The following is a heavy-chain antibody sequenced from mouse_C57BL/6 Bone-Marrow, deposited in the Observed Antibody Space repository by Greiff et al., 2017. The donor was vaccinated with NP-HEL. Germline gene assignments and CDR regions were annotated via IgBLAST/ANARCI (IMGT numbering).Heavy chain of an antibody. Sequence: VQLQQSGAELARPGASVKMSCKASGYTFTSYTMHWVKQRPGQGLEWIGYINPSSGYTKYNQKFKDKATLTADKSSSTAYMQLSSLTSEDSAVYYCARWDPVVATGAMDYWGQGTSVTVSS. V-gene: IGHV1-4*01. J-gene: IGHJ4*01. CDR1: GYTFTSYT. CDR2: INPSSGYT. D-gene: IGHD1-1*01. CDR3: ARWDPVVATGAMDY.